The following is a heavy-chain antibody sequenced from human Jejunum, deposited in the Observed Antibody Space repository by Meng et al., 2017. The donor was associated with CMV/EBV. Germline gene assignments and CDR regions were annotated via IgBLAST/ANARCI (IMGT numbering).Heavy chain of an antibody. J-gene: IGHJ4*02. CDR3: ARMGSSSSVY. D-gene: IGHD6-6*01. Sequence: SWAAYGVTFSGYWMGGVRQAPGKGLEWVANIRQDGSEEYYVDSVKGRFIISRDNAKNSLYRQMNSLRAEDTAIYYCARMGSSSSVYWGQGTLVTVSS. CDR2: IRQDGSEE. CDR1: GVTFSGYW. V-gene: IGHV3-7*01.